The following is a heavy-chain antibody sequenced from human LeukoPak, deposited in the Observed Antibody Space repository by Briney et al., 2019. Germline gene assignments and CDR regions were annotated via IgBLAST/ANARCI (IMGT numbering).Heavy chain of an antibody. V-gene: IGHV3-7*01. CDR3: ARLILRGSSWQHNWFDP. CDR1: GFTFSIYW. J-gene: IGHJ5*02. D-gene: IGHD6-13*01. CDR2: IKQDGSEK. Sequence: GGSLRLSCVASGFTFSIYWMNWVRQAPGKGLEWVANIKQDGSEKYYVDSVKGRFTISRDNAKNSLYLQMNSLRAEDTAVYYCARLILRGSSWQHNWFDPWGQGTLVTVFS.